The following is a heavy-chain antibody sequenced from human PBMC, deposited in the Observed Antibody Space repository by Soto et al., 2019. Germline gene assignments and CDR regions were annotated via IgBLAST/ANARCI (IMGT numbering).Heavy chain of an antibody. CDR3: AHAYGGMSLY. CDR1: GFSLTTDRVG. CDR2: IYWDDSK. J-gene: IGHJ4*02. V-gene: IGHV2-5*02. Sequence: QITLKESGPTLVKPTQTLTLTCTFSGFSLTTDRVGVGWIRQPPGEALAWLAVIYWDDSKTYRPSLESRLTITKDTSKLQVALTMTNMDSLDTATYYFAHAYGGMSLYWGQGTRVTFSS. D-gene: IGHD1-26*01.